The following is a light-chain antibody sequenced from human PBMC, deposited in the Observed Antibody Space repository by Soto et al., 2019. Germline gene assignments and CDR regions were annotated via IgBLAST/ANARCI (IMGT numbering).Light chain of an antibody. Sequence: VVMTQSPATVSVSPGERVTLSCRASQSVSSNLAWYQQKPGQAPRFLIDGASSRATGIPDRFSGSGSGTDFTLTISCLQSEDFATYYCLQHNSYPRAFGQGTKVDIK. CDR3: LQHNSYPRA. CDR1: QSVSSN. J-gene: IGKJ1*01. CDR2: GAS. V-gene: IGKV3D-15*01.